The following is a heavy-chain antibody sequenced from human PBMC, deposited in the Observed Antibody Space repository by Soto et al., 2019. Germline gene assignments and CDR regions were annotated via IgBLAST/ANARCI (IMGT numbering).Heavy chain of an antibody. Sequence: PSETLSLTCTVSGGSISSSSYYWGWIRQPPGKGLEWIGSIYYSGSTYYNPSLKSRVTIPVDTSKNQFSLKLSSVTAADTAVYYCANSLEYSRSWPHFDYWGQGTLVTVSS. D-gene: IGHD6-13*01. V-gene: IGHV4-39*01. J-gene: IGHJ4*02. CDR1: GGSISSSSYY. CDR2: IYYSGST. CDR3: ANSLEYSRSWPHFDY.